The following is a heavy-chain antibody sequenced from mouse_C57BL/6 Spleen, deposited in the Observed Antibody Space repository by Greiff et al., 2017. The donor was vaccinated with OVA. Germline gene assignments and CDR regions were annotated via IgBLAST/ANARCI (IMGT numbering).Heavy chain of an antibody. J-gene: IGHJ3*01. CDR3: ASYYDYAWFAY. CDR2: IYPGSGST. Sequence: LQPGAELVKPGASVKMSCKASGYTFTSYWITWVKQRPGQGLEWIGDIYPGSGSTNYNEKFKSKATLTVDTSSSTAYMQLSSLTSEDSAVYYCASYYDYAWFAYWGQGTLVTVSA. CDR1: GYTFTSYW. V-gene: IGHV1-55*01. D-gene: IGHD2-4*01.